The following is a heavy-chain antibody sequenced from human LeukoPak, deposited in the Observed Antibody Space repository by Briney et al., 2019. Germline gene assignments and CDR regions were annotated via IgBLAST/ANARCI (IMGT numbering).Heavy chain of an antibody. CDR1: GFTFSSYW. V-gene: IGHV3-7*01. D-gene: IGHD3-3*01. J-gene: IGHJ3*02. CDR2: IKEDGSEK. CDR3: ARDAAFGVVITDAFDI. Sequence: GGSLRLSCAASGFTFSSYWMSWVRQAPGKGLEWVANIKEDGSEKYYVDSVKGRFTISRDNAKNSLYLQKNSLRAEDTAVYYCARDAAFGVVITDAFDIWGQGTMVTVSS.